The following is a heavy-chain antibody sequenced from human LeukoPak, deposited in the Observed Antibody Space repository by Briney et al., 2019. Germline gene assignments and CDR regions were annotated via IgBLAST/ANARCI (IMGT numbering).Heavy chain of an antibody. CDR1: GGTFSSYA. V-gene: IGHV1-69*04. CDR3: ARGVVVPAATHDAFDI. Sequence: ASVKVSRKASGGTFSSYAISWVRQAPGQGLEWMGRIIPILGIANYAQKFQGRVTITADKSTSTAYMELSSLRSEDTAVYYCARGVVVPAATHDAFDIWGQGTMVTVSS. D-gene: IGHD2-2*01. CDR2: IIPILGIA. J-gene: IGHJ3*02.